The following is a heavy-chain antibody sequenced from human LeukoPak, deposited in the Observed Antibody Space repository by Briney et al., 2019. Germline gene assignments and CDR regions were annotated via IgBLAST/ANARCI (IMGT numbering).Heavy chain of an antibody. J-gene: IGHJ3*02. D-gene: IGHD2-15*01. V-gene: IGHV1-46*01. Sequence: ASVKASCKASGGTFSSYTISWVRQAPGQGLEWMGIINPSGGSTSYAQKFQGRVTMTRDTSTSTVYMELSSLRSEDTAVYYCARGIRVVAATPGAFDIWGQGTMVTVSS. CDR3: ARGIRVVAATPGAFDI. CDR1: GGTFSSYT. CDR2: INPSGGST.